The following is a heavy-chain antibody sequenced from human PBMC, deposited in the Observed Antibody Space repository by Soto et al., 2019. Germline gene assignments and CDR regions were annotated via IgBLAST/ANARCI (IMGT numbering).Heavy chain of an antibody. CDR1: GFTFSGSS. CDR2: IRSKANSYAT. D-gene: IGHD1-26*01. CDR3: TRTYSGSYHYYYGMDV. V-gene: IGHV3-73*01. J-gene: IGHJ6*02. Sequence: GGSLRLSCAASGFTFSGSSVHWVRQASGKGLEWVGRIRSKANSYATAYAASVKGRFTISRDDSKNTAYLQMNSLKTEDTAVYYCTRTYSGSYHYYYGMDVWGQGTTVTVSS.